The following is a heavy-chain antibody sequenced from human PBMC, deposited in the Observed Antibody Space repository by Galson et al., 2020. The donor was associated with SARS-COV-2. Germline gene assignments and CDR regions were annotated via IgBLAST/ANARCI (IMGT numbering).Heavy chain of an antibody. J-gene: IGHJ6*02. CDR1: GFSLSTSGMC. Sequence: SGPTLVKPTQTLTLTCTFSGFSLSTSGMCVSWIRQPPGKALEWLARIDWDDDKYYSTSLKTRLTISKDTSKNQGVLTMTNMDPVDTATYYCARIPYDILAGYYYGMDVWGQGTTVTVSS. CDR2: IDWDDDK. V-gene: IGHV2-70*11. D-gene: IGHD3-9*01. CDR3: ARIPYDILAGYYYGMDV.